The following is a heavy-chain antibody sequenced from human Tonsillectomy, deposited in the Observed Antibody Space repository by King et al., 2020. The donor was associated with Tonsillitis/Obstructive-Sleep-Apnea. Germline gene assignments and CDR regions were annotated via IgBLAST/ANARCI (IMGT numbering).Heavy chain of an antibody. D-gene: IGHD2-2*01. CDR2: ISAYNDNT. Sequence: IQLVQSGAEVKKPGASVKVSCKASGYTFTTYGISWVRQAPGQGLEWMGWISAYNDNTNYVQNLQGRVTMTTDTSTSTAYMELRSLRSDATAVYYCARSGTGYYYYYMDVWGKGTTVTVSS. V-gene: IGHV1-18*01. CDR1: GYTFTTYG. J-gene: IGHJ6*03. CDR3: ARSGTGYYYYYMDV.